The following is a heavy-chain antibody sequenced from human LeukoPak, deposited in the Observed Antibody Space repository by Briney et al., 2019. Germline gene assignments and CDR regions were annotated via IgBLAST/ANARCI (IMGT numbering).Heavy chain of an antibody. J-gene: IGHJ4*02. Sequence: SETLSLTCTVSGGSISSGSYYWSWIRQPAGKGLEWIGRIYTSGSTNYNPSLKSRVTIPVDTSKNQFSLKLSSVTAADTAVYYCARLAAAGVNFDYWGQGTLVTVSS. CDR3: ARLAAAGVNFDY. V-gene: IGHV4-61*02. CDR1: GGSISSGSYY. D-gene: IGHD6-13*01. CDR2: IYTSGST.